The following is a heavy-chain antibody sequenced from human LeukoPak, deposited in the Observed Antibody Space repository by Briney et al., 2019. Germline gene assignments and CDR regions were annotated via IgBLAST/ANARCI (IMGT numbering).Heavy chain of an antibody. J-gene: IGHJ4*02. CDR1: GFTLSSYA. Sequence: GGSLSLPCAASGFTLSSYALHGVRQAQGKGRGGGEVISYEGSNKYYADSVKGRFTISRDNSKNTLYLQMNSLRAEDTAVYYCAKPRITMIVVVITGPIDYWGQGTLVTVSS. CDR3: AKPRITMIVVVITGPIDY. D-gene: IGHD3-22*01. V-gene: IGHV3-30*18. CDR2: ISYEGSNK.